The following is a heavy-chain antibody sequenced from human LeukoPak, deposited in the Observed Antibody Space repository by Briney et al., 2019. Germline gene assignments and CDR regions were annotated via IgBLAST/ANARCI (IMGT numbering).Heavy chain of an antibody. CDR2: INPNSGGT. D-gene: IGHD1-1*01. Sequence: GASVKVSCKASGYTFTGYYMHWVRQAPGQGLEWMGRINPNSGGTNYAQKFQGRVTMTRDTSISTAYMELSRLRSDDTAVYYCARVEGGPESTESDYWGQGTLVTVSS. CDR1: GYTFTGYY. V-gene: IGHV1-2*06. J-gene: IGHJ4*02. CDR3: ARVEGGPESTESDY.